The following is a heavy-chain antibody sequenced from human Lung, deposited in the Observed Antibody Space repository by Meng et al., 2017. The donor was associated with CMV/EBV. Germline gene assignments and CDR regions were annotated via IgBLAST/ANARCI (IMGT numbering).Heavy chain of an antibody. CDR3: ARSFYGGNSRDAFDM. CDR2: INPNSGGT. Sequence: ASXXVSXKASGYPFTGYYIHWVRQAPGQGLEWMGWINPNSGGTNYAQKFQGRVTLTRDTSITTAYMELRRLRSDDTAVYYCARSFYGGNSRDAFDMWGQGTXVTVSS. J-gene: IGHJ3*02. V-gene: IGHV1-2*02. CDR1: GYPFTGYY. D-gene: IGHD4-23*01.